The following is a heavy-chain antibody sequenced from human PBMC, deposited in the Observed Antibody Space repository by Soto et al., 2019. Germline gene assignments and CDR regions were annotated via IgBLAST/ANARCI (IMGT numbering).Heavy chain of an antibody. CDR1: GGSISSSNW. CDR2: IYYSGIT. Sequence: PSETLSLTCAVSGGSISSSNWWSWVRQPPGKGLEWIGHIYYSGITNYNPSLKSRVTISVDTSKNQFSLKLSSVTAADTAVYYCARYKSNYYYGMDVWGQGTTVTVSS. CDR3: ARYKSNYYYGMDV. D-gene: IGHD1-20*01. V-gene: IGHV4-4*02. J-gene: IGHJ6*02.